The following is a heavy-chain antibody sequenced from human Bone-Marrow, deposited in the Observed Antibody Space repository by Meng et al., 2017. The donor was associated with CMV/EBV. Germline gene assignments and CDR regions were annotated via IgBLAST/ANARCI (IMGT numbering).Heavy chain of an antibody. CDR3: ARGHPSSSGWYRDY. V-gene: IGHV4-34*01. J-gene: IGHJ4*02. CDR2: INHSGST. Sequence: SETLSLTCAVYGGSFSGYYWSWIRQPPGKGLEWIGEINHSGSTNYNPSLKSRVTISVDTSKNQFSLKLSSVTAADTAVYYCARGHPSSSGWYRDYWGQGTLVNVAS. CDR1: GGSFSGYY. D-gene: IGHD6-19*01.